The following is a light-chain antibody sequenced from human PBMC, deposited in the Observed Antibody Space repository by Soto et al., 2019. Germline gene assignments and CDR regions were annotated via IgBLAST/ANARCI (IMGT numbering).Light chain of an antibody. J-gene: IGKJ2*01. CDR3: MQATHWPGT. CDR1: QSLVHSNGNTY. V-gene: IGKV2-30*02. Sequence: DVVMTQSPLSLPVTLGQSASISCRSSQSLVHSNGNTYLDWLQQRRGQSPRRLIYKVSNRDSGVPDRFSGSGSADHLTLKINRVEAEEVGVYYCMQATHWPGTVGQGTKLEI. CDR2: KVS.